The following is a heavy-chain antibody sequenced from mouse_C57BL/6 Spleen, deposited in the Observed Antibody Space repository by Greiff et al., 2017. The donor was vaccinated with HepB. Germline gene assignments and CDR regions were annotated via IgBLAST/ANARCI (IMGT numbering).Heavy chain of an antibody. CDR1: GYTFTSYW. Sequence: QVQLQQPGAELVRPGSSVKLSCKASGYTFTSYWMHWVKQRPIQGLEWIGNIDPSDSETHYNQKFKDKATLTVDKSSSTAYMQLSILTSEDSAVYYCARSPYYYGRSYGYFDVWGTGTTVTVSS. CDR3: ARSPYYYGRSYGYFDV. CDR2: IDPSDSET. V-gene: IGHV1-52*01. D-gene: IGHD1-1*01. J-gene: IGHJ1*03.